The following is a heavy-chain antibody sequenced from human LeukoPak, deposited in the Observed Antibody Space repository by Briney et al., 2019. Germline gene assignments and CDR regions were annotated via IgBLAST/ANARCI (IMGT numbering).Heavy chain of an antibody. V-gene: IGHV4-30-2*06. D-gene: IGHD5-12*01. CDR1: GSSISGGGYS. CDR2: IFHSGNT. J-gene: IGHJ4*02. CDR3: AREFTGYDFFDY. Sequence: SETLSLTCAVSGSSISGGGYSWSWIRQSPGKGLEWIAYIFHSGNTYYNPSLKSRVTISIDRSKNQFSLRLSSVTAADTAVYSCAREFTGYDFFDYWGQGTLVTVSS.